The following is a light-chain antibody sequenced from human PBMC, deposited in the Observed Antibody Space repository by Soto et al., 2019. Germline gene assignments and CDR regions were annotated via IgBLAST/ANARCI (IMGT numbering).Light chain of an antibody. CDR1: SSDVGGYNY. CDR2: DVS. V-gene: IGLV2-14*01. J-gene: IGLJ1*01. CDR3: SSFTTSNLDV. Sequence: QSALTQPASVSGSPGQSITISCSGTSSDVGGYNYVSWYQQHPGKAPKLMIYDVSYRPSGISSRFSGSKSDNTASLTISGLQAEDEAEYYCSSFTTSNLDVFGTGTKLTVL.